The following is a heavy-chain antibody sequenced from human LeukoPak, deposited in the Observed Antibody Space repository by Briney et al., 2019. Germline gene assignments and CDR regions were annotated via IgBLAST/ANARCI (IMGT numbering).Heavy chain of an antibody. Sequence: PGGSLRLSCAASGFTFSSYEMNWVRQAPGKGLEWVSYISSSGSTIYYADSVKGRFTISRDNAKKSLYLQMNSLRAEDTAVYYCARDVVGATRWFDYWGQGTLVTVSS. CDR2: ISSSGSTI. CDR3: ARDVVGATRWFDY. CDR1: GFTFSSYE. J-gene: IGHJ4*02. D-gene: IGHD1-26*01. V-gene: IGHV3-48*03.